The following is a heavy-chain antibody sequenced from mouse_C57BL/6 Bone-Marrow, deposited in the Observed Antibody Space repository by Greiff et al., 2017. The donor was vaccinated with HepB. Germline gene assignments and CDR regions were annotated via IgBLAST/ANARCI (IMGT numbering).Heavy chain of an antibody. CDR2: IDPENGNT. J-gene: IGHJ4*01. CDR3: ARRLVATVRDAMGY. CDR1: GFNIKNTY. V-gene: IGHV14-3*01. Sequence: VQLKQSVAELVRPGASVKLSCTASGFNIKNTYMHWVKQRPEQGLEWIGRIDPENGNTKYAPKFQGKATITADTSSNTAYLHLSSLTSDDTAIYYCARRLVATVRDAMGYWGQGTSVTVSS. D-gene: IGHD1-1*01.